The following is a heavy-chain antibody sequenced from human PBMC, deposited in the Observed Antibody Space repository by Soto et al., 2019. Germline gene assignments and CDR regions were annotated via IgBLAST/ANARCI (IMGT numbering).Heavy chain of an antibody. V-gene: IGHV4-59*01. CDR3: ASERRSGWEQGYGMDV. D-gene: IGHD6-19*01. J-gene: IGHJ6*02. Sequence: SETLSLTCTVSGGSISTYYWSWIRQPPGKGLEWIGYIYYSGSTSYNPSLKSRVTISVDTSKNQFSLKLRSVTAADTAVYYCASERRSGWEQGYGMDVWGQGAPLAVSS. CDR1: GGSISTYY. CDR2: IYYSGST.